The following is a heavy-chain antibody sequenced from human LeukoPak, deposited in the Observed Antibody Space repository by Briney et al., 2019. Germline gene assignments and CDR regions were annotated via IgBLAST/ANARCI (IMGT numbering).Heavy chain of an antibody. CDR3: ARGGTAVTFVDY. CDR2: INPNSGGT. D-gene: IGHD1/OR15-1a*01. J-gene: IGHJ4*02. CDR1: GYTFSAYY. Sequence: ASVKVSCKASGYTFSAYYIHWVRQAPGQGLEWMGWINPNSGGTNYGQNLQGRVTMTRDTSISTAYMELSRLRSDDTAVYFGARGGTAVTFVDYWGQGTLVTVSS. V-gene: IGHV1-2*02.